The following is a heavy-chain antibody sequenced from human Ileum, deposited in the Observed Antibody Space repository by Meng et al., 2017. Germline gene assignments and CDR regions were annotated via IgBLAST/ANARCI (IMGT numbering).Heavy chain of an antibody. Sequence: QVPRVQSAAEVKKPGASVRVSGKTSGYTCATYLIHWMRQAPGQGLEWMGWLNSDIGNTKYSQNFQGRVTFTRDTSATTAYMELSSLGSEDTAVYSCARDLFGDNGAHFDFWGQGTLVTVSS. V-gene: IGHV1-3*04. CDR3: ARDLFGDNGAHFDF. CDR1: GYTCATYL. D-gene: IGHD2-21*02. J-gene: IGHJ4*02. CDR2: LNSDIGNT.